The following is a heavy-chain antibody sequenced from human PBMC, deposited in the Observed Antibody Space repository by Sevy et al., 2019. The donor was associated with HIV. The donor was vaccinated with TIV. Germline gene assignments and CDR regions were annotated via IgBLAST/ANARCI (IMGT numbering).Heavy chain of an antibody. J-gene: IGHJ3*02. Sequence: SETLSLTCAVYGGSFSGYYWSWIRQPPGKGLEWIGEINHSGGTNYNPSLKSRVTISVDTSKNQFSLKLSSVTAADTAVYYCARHCSGTSCSHAFDIWGQGTLVTVSS. CDR1: GGSFSGYY. V-gene: IGHV4-34*01. D-gene: IGHD2-2*01. CDR2: INHSGGT. CDR3: ARHCSGTSCSHAFDI.